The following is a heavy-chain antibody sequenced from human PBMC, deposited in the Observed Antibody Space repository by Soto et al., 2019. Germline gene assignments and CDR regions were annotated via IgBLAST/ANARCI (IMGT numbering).Heavy chain of an antibody. CDR1: GGSFSGYY. J-gene: IGHJ6*02. V-gene: IGHV4-34*01. Sequence: SETLSLTCAVYGGSFSGYYWSWIRQPPGKGLEWIGEINHSGSTNYNPSLKSRVTISVDTSKNQFSLKLSSATAADTAVYYCARGGPTQGYYGMDVWGQGTTVTLSS. CDR3: ARGGPTQGYYGMDV. CDR2: INHSGST.